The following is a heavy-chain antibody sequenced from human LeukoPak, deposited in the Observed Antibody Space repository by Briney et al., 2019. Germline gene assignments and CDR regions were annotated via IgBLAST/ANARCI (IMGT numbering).Heavy chain of an antibody. CDR1: GFTFSSYA. J-gene: IGHJ6*02. D-gene: IGHD3-9*01. Sequence: PGGSLRLSCAASGFTFSSYAMSWVRQAPGKGLEWVSAISGSGGSTYYADSVNGRFTISRDNSKNTLYLQMNSLRAEDTAVYYCARSPLYYDVLTGYYPPYYYYGMDVWGQGTTVTVSS. CDR2: ISGSGGST. CDR3: ARSPLYYDVLTGYYPPYYYYGMDV. V-gene: IGHV3-23*01.